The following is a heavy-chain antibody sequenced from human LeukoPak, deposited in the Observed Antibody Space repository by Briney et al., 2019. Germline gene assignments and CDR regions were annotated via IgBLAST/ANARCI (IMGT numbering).Heavy chain of an antibody. J-gene: IGHJ6*03. D-gene: IGHD6-13*01. CDR2: INPNSGGT. V-gene: IGHV1-2*02. CDR3: ARLAAAGHYYYYYMDV. CDR1: GYTFTGYY. Sequence: ASVKVSCKASGYTFTGYYMHWVRQAPGQGLEWMGWINPNSGGTNYAQKFQGRVTMTRDTSISTAYMELSRLRSEDTAVYYCARLAAAGHYYYYYMDVWGKGTTVTVSS.